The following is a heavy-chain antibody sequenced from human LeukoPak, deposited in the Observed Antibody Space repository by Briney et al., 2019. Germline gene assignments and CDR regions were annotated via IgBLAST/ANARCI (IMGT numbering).Heavy chain of an antibody. CDR2: IYWDDDK. J-gene: IGHJ4*02. CDR3: AHILVRAGACPAFGY. V-gene: IGHV2-5*02. Sequence: SGPTLVKPPQTLTLTCTFSGFSLGTSGVGVGWIRQPPGKALEWLALIYWDDDKRYSPSLKSRLTITKDTSKNQVVLTMTNMDPVDTATYYCAHILVRAGACPAFGYWGQGTLVTVSS. CDR1: GFSLGTSGVG. D-gene: IGHD3-10*01.